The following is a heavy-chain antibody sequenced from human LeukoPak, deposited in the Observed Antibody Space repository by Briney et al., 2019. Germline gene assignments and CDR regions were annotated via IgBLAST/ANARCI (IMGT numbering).Heavy chain of an antibody. V-gene: IGHV5-51*01. CDR2: IYPGDSDT. CDR3: ARGEGESIAARHFDY. D-gene: IGHD6-6*01. CDR1: GHSFTSYW. Sequence: GESLKISCKGSGHSFTSYWIGWVRQMPGKGLEWMGIIYPGDSDTRYSPSFQGQVTISADKSISTAYLQWSSLKASDTAMYYCARGEGESIAARHFDYWGQGTLVTVSS. J-gene: IGHJ4*02.